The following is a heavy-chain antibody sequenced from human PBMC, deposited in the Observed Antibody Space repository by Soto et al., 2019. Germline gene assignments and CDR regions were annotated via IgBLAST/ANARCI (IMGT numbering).Heavy chain of an antibody. J-gene: IGHJ5*02. CDR2: ISGSGGST. Sequence: EVQLLESGGGLVQPGGSLRLSCAASGFTFSSYAMSWVRQAPGKGLEWVSAISGSGGSTYYADSVKGRFTISRDNSKNTLYLQMNSLRAEDTAVYYCAQKERIAARRGNLFDPWGQGTLVTVSS. CDR1: GFTFSSYA. CDR3: AQKERIAARRGNLFDP. V-gene: IGHV3-23*01. D-gene: IGHD6-6*01.